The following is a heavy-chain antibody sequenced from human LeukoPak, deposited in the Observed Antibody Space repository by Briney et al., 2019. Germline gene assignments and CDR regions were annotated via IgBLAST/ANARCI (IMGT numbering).Heavy chain of an antibody. CDR2: ISGSGDIT. D-gene: IGHD4/OR15-4a*01. V-gene: IGHV3-23*01. J-gene: IGHJ6*03. CDR3: AKVKIIHRLFMDV. CDR1: GFTVSSNY. Sequence: PGGSLRLSCAASGFTVSSNYMSWVRQAPGKGLEWVSAISGSGDITYYADSVKGRFTISRDNSKNTLYLQMNSLRAEDTAVFYCAKVKIIHRLFMDVWGKGTTVTVSS.